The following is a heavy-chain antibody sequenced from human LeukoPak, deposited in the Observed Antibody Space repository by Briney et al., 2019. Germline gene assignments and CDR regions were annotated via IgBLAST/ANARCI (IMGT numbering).Heavy chain of an antibody. J-gene: IGHJ4*02. V-gene: IGHV1-46*01. Sequence: ASVKVSCKASGYTFTNYYMHWVRQAPGQGLEWMGVINPSGGSTSYAQNFQGRVTMTRDMSTSTAYMELRSLKSDDTAVYYCARDIGLVRGIIMAHWGQGTQVTASS. D-gene: IGHD3-10*01. CDR2: INPSGGST. CDR3: ARDIGLVRGIIMAH. CDR1: GYTFTNYY.